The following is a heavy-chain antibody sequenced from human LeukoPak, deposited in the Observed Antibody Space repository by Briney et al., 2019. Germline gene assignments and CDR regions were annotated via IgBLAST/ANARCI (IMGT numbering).Heavy chain of an antibody. J-gene: IGHJ4*02. D-gene: IGHD2-15*01. CDR1: GGSISSSAYH. Sequence: PSETLSLTCTVSGGSISSSAYHWGWIRQPPGKGLEWIGSIHIGGRTYYNPSLKSRVTISVDTSKNQFSLKLRSVTAADTAMYYCARLWSTDCSGGSCTHKPNFWGQGTLVTVSS. CDR2: IHIGGRT. V-gene: IGHV4-39*01. CDR3: ARLWSTDCSGGSCTHKPNF.